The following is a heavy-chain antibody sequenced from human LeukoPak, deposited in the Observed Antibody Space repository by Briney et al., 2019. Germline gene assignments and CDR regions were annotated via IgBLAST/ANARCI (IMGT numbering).Heavy chain of an antibody. J-gene: IGHJ4*02. V-gene: IGHV3-9*01. CDR3: VKDIQYSGWYYFDY. CDR2: INWNSGSI. CDR1: GFTFDDYA. Sequence: GGSLRLSCAASGFTFDDYAMHWVRHAPGKGLEWVSGINWNSGSIDYADSVKGRFTISRDNAKNSLYLQMNSLRTEDTALYYCVKDIQYSGWYYFDYWGQGTLVTVSS. D-gene: IGHD6-19*01.